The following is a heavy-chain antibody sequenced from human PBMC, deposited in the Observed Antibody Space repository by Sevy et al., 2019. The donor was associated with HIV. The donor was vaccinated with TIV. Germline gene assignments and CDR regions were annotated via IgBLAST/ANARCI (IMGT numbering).Heavy chain of an antibody. CDR1: GFTFSDYG. Sequence: GGSLRLSCTASGFTFSDYGMHWVRQAPGKGLEWVAVVWYDGINKYYGDSVKGRFTISRDNSKNTLYLQMNSLRAEDTAVYYCARDNLLPVMVSMVRRALSYYFDYWGHGTLVTVSS. CDR2: VWYDGINK. V-gene: IGHV3-33*01. CDR3: ARDNLLPVMVSMVRRALSYYFDY. D-gene: IGHD3-10*01. J-gene: IGHJ4*01.